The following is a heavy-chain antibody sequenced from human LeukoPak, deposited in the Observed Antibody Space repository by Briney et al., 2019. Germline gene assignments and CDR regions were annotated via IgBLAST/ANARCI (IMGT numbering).Heavy chain of an antibody. CDR2: ISSSSSLI. Sequence: GGSLRLSCAASGFTFSYHSMNWVRQAPGRGLEWVSCISSSSSLIFYSDSVRGRFTISRDNAKNLLYLHINSLRVEDTAVYYCAKVDRGDYSSSPVPYYNYYMNVWGKGTTVTVSS. J-gene: IGHJ6*03. D-gene: IGHD6-13*01. CDR3: AKVDRGDYSSSPVPYYNYYMNV. V-gene: IGHV3-21*01. CDR1: GFTFSYHS.